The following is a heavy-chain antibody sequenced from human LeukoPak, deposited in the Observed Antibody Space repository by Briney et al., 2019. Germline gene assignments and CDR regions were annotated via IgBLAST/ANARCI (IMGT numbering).Heavy chain of an antibody. D-gene: IGHD6-13*01. Sequence: PSETLSLTCTVSGGSISSYYWSGIRQPPGKGLEWIGYIYYSGSTNYNPSLKSRVTISVDTSKNQFSLKLSSVTAADTAVYYCARGGIRGALFDYWGQGTLVTVSS. CDR3: ARGGIRGALFDY. V-gene: IGHV4-59*08. CDR1: GGSISSYY. J-gene: IGHJ4*02. CDR2: IYYSGST.